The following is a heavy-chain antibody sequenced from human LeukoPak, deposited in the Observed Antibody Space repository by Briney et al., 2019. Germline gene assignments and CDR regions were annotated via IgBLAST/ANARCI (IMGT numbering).Heavy chain of an antibody. CDR3: ARVDLYYDSSGYSQAANDY. Sequence: ASVKVSCKASGYTFTGYAISWVRQAPGQGLEWMGWVSAYNGATNYAQNFQDRVTMTTDTPTTTAYMELRSLRSDDTAVHYCARVDLYYDSSGYSQAANDYWGQGTLVTVSS. D-gene: IGHD3-22*01. CDR2: VSAYNGAT. V-gene: IGHV1-18*01. CDR1: GYTFTGYA. J-gene: IGHJ4*02.